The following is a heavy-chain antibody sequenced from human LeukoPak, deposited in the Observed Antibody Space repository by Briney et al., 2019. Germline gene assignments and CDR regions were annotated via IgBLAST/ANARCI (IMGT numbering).Heavy chain of an antibody. Sequence: ASVKVSCKASGYTFSNYGISWVRQMPGKGLEWMGIISPGDSDPRYSPSCQGQVTISVDKSISTAYLQWSSLKAPDTAMYYCARAGGGGIRAYDYWGQGTLVTVSS. J-gene: IGHJ4*02. V-gene: IGHV5-51*01. CDR1: GYTFSNYG. CDR2: ISPGDSDP. D-gene: IGHD6-13*01. CDR3: ARAGGGGIRAYDY.